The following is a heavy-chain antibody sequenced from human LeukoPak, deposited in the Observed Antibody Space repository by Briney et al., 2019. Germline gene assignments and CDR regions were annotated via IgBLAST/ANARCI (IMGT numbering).Heavy chain of an antibody. D-gene: IGHD2-15*01. CDR1: GFTFSSYA. CDR3: ASCSGGSCYSGPFGY. J-gene: IGHJ4*02. V-gene: IGHV3-74*01. Sequence: GGSLRLSCAASGFTFSSYAMSWVRHAPGEGLVWVSRINGDGRTTSYADSVKGRFTISRDNAKNTLYLQMNSLRAEDTAVYYCASCSGGSCYSGPFGYWGQGTLVTVSS. CDR2: INGDGRTT.